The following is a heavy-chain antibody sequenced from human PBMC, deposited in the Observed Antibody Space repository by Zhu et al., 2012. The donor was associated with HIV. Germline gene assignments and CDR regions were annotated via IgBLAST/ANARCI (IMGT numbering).Heavy chain of an antibody. CDR3: AMTTDNNFHASFDI. D-gene: IGHD1-1*01. J-gene: IGHJ3*02. V-gene: IGHV4-38-2*01. CDR2: IYHGENT. Sequence: QVQLQESGPGLVKPSETLSLTCEVSGYSINSDIYWGWIRQPPGKGLEWIANIYHGENTYYNPPLKSRVTISADTSRNQIPLRLSSVTAADTAMYYWAMTTDNNFHASFDIWGQGTMVTVSS. CDR1: GYSINSDIY.